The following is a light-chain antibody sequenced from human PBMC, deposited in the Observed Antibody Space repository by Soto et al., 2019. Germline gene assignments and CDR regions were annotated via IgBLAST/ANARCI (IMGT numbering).Light chain of an antibody. CDR3: QQRSNRPPWT. J-gene: IGKJ3*01. V-gene: IGKV3-11*01. Sequence: EVVLTQSPATLSLSPGESATLSCRASQSVDTYLASYQQKPGQPPRLLIYGASNRATGIPARFSGSGSGTDFTLSITALEPEDFAVYYCQQRSNRPPWTFGPGTKV. CDR2: GAS. CDR1: QSVDTY.